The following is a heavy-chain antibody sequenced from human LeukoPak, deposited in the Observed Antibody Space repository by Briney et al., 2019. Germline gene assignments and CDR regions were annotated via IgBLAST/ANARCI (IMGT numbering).Heavy chain of an antibody. Sequence: ASVKVSCKASGYMFTDYYIHWVRQAPGQGLEWMGRINPTTGGTNYAQKFQGRISATRDTSISTTYLDVTGLRPDDTAVFYCARDRRWLQTSRFSFAYWGQGTLVTVSS. CDR3: ARDRRWLQTSRFSFAY. J-gene: IGHJ4*02. CDR2: INPTTGGT. D-gene: IGHD5-24*01. V-gene: IGHV1-2*02. CDR1: GYMFTDYY.